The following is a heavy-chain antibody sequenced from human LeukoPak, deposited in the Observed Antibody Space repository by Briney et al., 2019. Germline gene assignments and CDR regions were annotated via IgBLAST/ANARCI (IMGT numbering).Heavy chain of an antibody. CDR1: GYTFTNYW. CDR2: IYPGDSDT. Sequence: GESLQISCKGSGYTFTNYWIGWVRQMPGKGLEWMGIIYPGDSDTRYSPSFQGQVTISADKSIRTAYLQWSSLKASDTAMYYCARHEGPMATTLYIDYWGQGTLVTVS. J-gene: IGHJ4*02. CDR3: ARHEGPMATTLYIDY. D-gene: IGHD5-24*01. V-gene: IGHV5-51*01.